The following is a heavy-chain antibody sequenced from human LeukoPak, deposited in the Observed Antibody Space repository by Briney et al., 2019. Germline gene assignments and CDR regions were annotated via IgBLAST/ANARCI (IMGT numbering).Heavy chain of an antibody. CDR3: ARDALGGYYDSSGYYSGFDP. CDR2: IKQDGSEK. Sequence: GGSLRLSCAASGFTFSSYWMSWVRQAPGKGLEWVANIKQDGSEKYYVDSVKGRFTISRDNAKNSLYLQMNSLRAEDTAVYYCARDALGGYYDSSGYYSGFDPWGQGTLVTVSS. D-gene: IGHD3-22*01. CDR1: GFTFSSYW. J-gene: IGHJ5*02. V-gene: IGHV3-7*01.